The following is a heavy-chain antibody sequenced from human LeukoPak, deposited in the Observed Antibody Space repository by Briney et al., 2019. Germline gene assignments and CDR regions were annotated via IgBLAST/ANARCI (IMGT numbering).Heavy chain of an antibody. CDR3: AKVRFSDSGRDGLDS. J-gene: IGHJ5*01. V-gene: IGHV3-30*02. D-gene: IGHD5-12*01. Sequence: GGSLRLSCAASGFSFSSYGMHWVRQASGRGLGWVAFIRYDGSNKDYADSVKGRFTISRDNSKNTLYLEMNSLRAEDTAVYHCAKVRFSDSGRDGLDSWGQGTLVTVSS. CDR2: IRYDGSNK. CDR1: GFSFSSYG.